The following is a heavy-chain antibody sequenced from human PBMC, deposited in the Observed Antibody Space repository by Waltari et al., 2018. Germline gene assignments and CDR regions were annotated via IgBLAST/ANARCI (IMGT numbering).Heavy chain of an antibody. CDR2: IILIFGKA. D-gene: IGHD6-6*01. V-gene: IGHV1-69*01. CDR3: ARVSSSSSGAFLQYFQH. CDR1: GGTFSSYA. Sequence: QVQLVQSGAEVKKPGSSVTVSCKASGGTFSSYAITRVRQAPVPGLEWLGGIILIFGKANYAQKFQGRVTITADESTSTAYMELSSLRSEDTAVYYCARVSSSSSGAFLQYFQHWGQGTLVTVSS. J-gene: IGHJ1*01.